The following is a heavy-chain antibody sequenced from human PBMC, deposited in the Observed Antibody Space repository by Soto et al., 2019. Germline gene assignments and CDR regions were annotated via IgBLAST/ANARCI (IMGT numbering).Heavy chain of an antibody. CDR1: GFTFDDYG. CDR3: AREYGSGSSPPWFDP. CDR2: INRNGGKT. D-gene: IGHD3-10*01. J-gene: IGHJ5*02. V-gene: IGHV3-20*01. Sequence: PGGSLRLSCAASGFTFDDYGMSWVRQVPGKGLEWVSGINRNGGKTGYAGSVKGRFTISRDNAKNSLYLQMNSLRVEDTALYHCAREYGSGSSPPWFDPWGQGTLVTVSS.